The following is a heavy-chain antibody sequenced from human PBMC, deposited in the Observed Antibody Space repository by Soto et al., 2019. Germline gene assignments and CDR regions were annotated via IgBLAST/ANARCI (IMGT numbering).Heavy chain of an antibody. CDR1: GYTFSDYY. J-gene: IGHJ4*02. CDR3: ARSQIEVAGSN. D-gene: IGHD6-19*01. V-gene: IGHV1-2*02. CDR2: INANSGGT. Sequence: QVPLVQSGAEVKKPGASVKVSCKASGYTFSDYYMHWVRQAPGQGLEWMGWINANSGGTTYAQKFQGRVTMTRDTSTSTAYMELSRLSSDDTAIYYCARSQIEVAGSNWGQGTLVTVSS.